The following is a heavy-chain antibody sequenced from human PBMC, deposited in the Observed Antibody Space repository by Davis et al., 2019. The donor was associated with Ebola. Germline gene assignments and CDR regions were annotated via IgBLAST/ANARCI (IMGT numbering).Heavy chain of an antibody. CDR3: ARVSSGPPAFDI. CDR1: GGSMRSYY. V-gene: IGHV4-59*01. CDR2: IYDSGTT. J-gene: IGHJ3*02. D-gene: IGHD3-22*01. Sequence: PSETLSLTCTVSGGSMRSYYWIWIRQPPGKGLEWIGHIYDSGTTNYNPSLQSRVTISVDTSKNQFSLRLSSVTAADTAVYYCARVSSGPPAFDIWGQGTMVTVSS.